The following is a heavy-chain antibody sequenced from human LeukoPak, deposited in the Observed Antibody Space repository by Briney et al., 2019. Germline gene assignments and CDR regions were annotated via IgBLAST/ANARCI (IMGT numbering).Heavy chain of an antibody. CDR2: INPNSGGT. J-gene: IGHJ4*02. D-gene: IGHD3/OR15-3a*01. CDR1: GYTFTGYY. Sequence: ASVKVSCKASGYTFTGYYMHWVRQAPGQGLEWMGWINPNSGGTNYAQKFQGRVTMTRDTSISTAYMELRSLRSDDTAVYFCARGEGTVPFDYWGQGTLVTVSS. V-gene: IGHV1-2*02. CDR3: ARGEGTVPFDY.